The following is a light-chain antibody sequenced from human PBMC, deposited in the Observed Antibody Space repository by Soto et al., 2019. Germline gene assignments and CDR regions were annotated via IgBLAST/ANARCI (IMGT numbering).Light chain of an antibody. CDR3: QQDFRYPLT. J-gene: IGKJ4*01. V-gene: IGKV1-6*01. Sequence: AIEVTQSPSSLSASVGDRVTITCQTGQGIRDNLGWYQQKPGKAPKLLIYAASNLQSGVPSRFSGSGSGTDFTLTISSLQHEDFATYYCQQDFRYPLTFGGGTKVDIK. CDR1: QGIRDN. CDR2: AAS.